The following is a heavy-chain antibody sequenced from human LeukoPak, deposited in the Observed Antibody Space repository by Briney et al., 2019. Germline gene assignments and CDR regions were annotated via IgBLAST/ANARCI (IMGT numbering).Heavy chain of an antibody. D-gene: IGHD3-3*01. CDR2: INPTGGST. CDR3: ARGSRFLDTLSCYYYYYMDV. V-gene: IGHV1-46*01. CDR1: GYTFTSYY. Sequence: GASVKVSCKASGYTFTSYYMHWVRQAPGQGLEWMGIINPTGGSTTYAQKFQGRVTITADESTSTAYMELSSLRSEDTAVYYCARGSRFLDTLSCYYYYYMDVWGKGTTVTVSS. J-gene: IGHJ6*03.